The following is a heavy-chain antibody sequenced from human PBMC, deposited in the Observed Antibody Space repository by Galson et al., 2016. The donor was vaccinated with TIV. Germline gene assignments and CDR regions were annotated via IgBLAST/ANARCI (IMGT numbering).Heavy chain of an antibody. CDR1: GFTFSIFA. CDR3: TKVPSSGFSYYYGLDV. V-gene: IGHV3-23*01. J-gene: IGHJ6*02. D-gene: IGHD3-22*01. CDR2: ISGGGGST. Sequence: SLRLSCAASGFTFSIFAMTWVRQAPGMGLEWVSAISGGGGSTYYADSVKGRFTISRDNSKNTLFLQMNSLRAEDTAAYYCTKVPSSGFSYYYGLDVWGQGTTVTVSS.